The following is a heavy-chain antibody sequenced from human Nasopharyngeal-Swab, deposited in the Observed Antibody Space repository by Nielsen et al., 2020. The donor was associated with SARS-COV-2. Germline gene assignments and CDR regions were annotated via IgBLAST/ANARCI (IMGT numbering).Heavy chain of an antibody. CDR3: ARKYYGDYGISAFDI. Sequence: ASVKVSCKASGYTFTSYYMHWVRQAPGQGLEWMGIINPSGGSTSYAQKFQGRVTMTRDTSTSTVYMELSSLRSEDTAVYYCARKYYGDYGISAFDIWGQGTMVTVSS. V-gene: IGHV1-46*01. CDR1: GYTFTSYY. J-gene: IGHJ3*02. CDR2: INPSGGST. D-gene: IGHD4-17*01.